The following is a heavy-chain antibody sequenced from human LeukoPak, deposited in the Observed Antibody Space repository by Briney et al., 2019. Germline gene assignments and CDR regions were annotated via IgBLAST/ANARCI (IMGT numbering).Heavy chain of an antibody. J-gene: IGHJ4*02. Sequence: SESLSLTCDVYGGSFSGYYWSWIRQPPGKGLEWIGEINHSGSTNYNPSLKSRVTISVDTSKNQFSLKLSSVTAADTAVYYCARGNLFDYWGQGTLVTVSS. CDR1: GGSFSGYY. CDR3: ARGNLFDY. CDR2: INHSGST. D-gene: IGHD1-14*01. V-gene: IGHV4-34*01.